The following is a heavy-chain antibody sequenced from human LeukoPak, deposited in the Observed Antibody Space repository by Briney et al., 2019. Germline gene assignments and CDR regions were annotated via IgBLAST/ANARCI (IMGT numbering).Heavy chain of an antibody. D-gene: IGHD7-27*01. CDR1: GFTFSDYY. Sequence: GGSLRLSCAASGFTFSDYYMSWIRQAPGKGLEWVSYISSSGTTIYYADSVKGRFTISRDNTKNSLYLQMNSLRAEDTAVYYCARDYTGGWNDYWGQGTLVTVSS. CDR2: ISSSGTTI. CDR3: ARDYTGGWNDY. J-gene: IGHJ4*02. V-gene: IGHV3-11*04.